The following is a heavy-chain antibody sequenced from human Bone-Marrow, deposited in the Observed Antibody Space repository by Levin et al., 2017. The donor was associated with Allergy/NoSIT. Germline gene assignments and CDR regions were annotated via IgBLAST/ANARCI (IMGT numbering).Heavy chain of an antibody. CDR3: ARVTPSWYSYFDY. CDR2: IYSGGGA. CDR1: GFTVSDNY. D-gene: IGHD6-13*01. Sequence: HPGGSLRLSCAASGFTVSDNYMTWVRQAPGKGLEWLSVIYSGGGAFYADSVKGRFTISRDNSKNTLYLQMNTLTAADTAVYYCARVTPSWYSYFDYWGQGSLVTVSS. J-gene: IGHJ4*02. V-gene: IGHV3-53*01.